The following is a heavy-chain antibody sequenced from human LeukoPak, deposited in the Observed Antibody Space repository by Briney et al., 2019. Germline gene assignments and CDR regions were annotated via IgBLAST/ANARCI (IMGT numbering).Heavy chain of an antibody. CDR2: IYGGGIT. CDR3: ARGMGSSWYYFDY. V-gene: IGHV3-53*01. CDR1: GFTVSSHY. D-gene: IGHD6-13*01. J-gene: IGHJ4*02. Sequence: GGSLRLSCAASGFTVSSHYMSWVRQAPGKGLEWVSLIYGGGITYYADSVKGRFTISRDNSKNTLYLQMNSLRAEDTAVYYCARGMGSSWYYFDYWGQGTLVTVSS.